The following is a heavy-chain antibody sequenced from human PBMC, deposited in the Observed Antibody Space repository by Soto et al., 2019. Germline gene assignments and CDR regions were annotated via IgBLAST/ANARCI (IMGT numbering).Heavy chain of an antibody. V-gene: IGHV4-39*01. CDR2: IYYSGST. D-gene: IGHD3-10*01. CDR1: GGSISSSSYY. Sequence: SETLSLTCTVSGGSISSSSYYWGWIRQPPGKGLEWIGSIYYSGSTYYNPSLKSRVTISVDTSKNQFSLKLSSVTAADTAVYYCAGGMVRGVITFDYWGQGTLVTVSS. J-gene: IGHJ4*02. CDR3: AGGMVRGVITFDY.